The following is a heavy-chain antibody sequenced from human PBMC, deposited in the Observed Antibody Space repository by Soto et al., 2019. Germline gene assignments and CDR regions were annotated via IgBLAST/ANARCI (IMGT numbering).Heavy chain of an antibody. V-gene: IGHV3-11*01. J-gene: IGHJ4*02. Sequence: GGSLRLSCAASGFTFSDYYMSWIRQAPGKGLEWVSYISSSGSTIYYADSVKGRFTISRDNAKNSLYLQMNSLRAEDTAVYYCAGRYCSSTSCLYYFDYWGQGTLVTVSS. CDR1: GFTFSDYY. CDR2: ISSSGSTI. CDR3: AGRYCSSTSCLYYFDY. D-gene: IGHD2-2*01.